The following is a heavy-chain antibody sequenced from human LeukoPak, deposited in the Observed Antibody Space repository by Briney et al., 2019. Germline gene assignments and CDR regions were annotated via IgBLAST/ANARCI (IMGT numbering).Heavy chain of an antibody. CDR3: AKIAAAGLFDY. J-gene: IGHJ4*02. V-gene: IGHV4-39*07. D-gene: IGHD6-13*01. CDR1: GGSISSSSYY. CDR2: IYYSGST. Sequence: SETLSLTCTVSGGSISSSSYYWGWIRQPPGKGLEWIGSIYYSGSTYYNPSLKSRVTISVDTSKNQFSLKLSSVTAADTAVYYCAKIAAAGLFDYWGQGTLVTVSS.